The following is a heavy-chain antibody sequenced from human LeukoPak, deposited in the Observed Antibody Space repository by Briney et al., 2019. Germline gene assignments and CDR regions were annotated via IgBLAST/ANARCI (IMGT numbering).Heavy chain of an antibody. V-gene: IGHV4-34*01. CDR1: GGSFSGYY. CDR3: ARRYFDY. CDR2: ISHSGST. J-gene: IGHJ4*02. Sequence: SETLSLTCAVYGGSFSGYYWSWIRQPPGKGLEWIGEISHSGSTNYNPSLKSRVTISVDTSKNQFSLKLSSVTAADTAVYYCARRYFDYWGQGTLVTVSS.